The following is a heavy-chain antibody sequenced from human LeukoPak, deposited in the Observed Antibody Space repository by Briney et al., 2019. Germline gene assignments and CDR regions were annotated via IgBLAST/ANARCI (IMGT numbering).Heavy chain of an antibody. V-gene: IGHV3-30*18. Sequence: GRSLRLSCAASGYTFSTYGMHWVRQAPGKGLEWVAVVSYDGSNKYYADSVKGRFTISRDNSKNTLYLQMNSLRAEDTAVYYCAKDWGNWGYGYYFDHWGQGTLVTVSS. CDR2: VSYDGSNK. D-gene: IGHD7-27*01. CDR1: GYTFSTYG. CDR3: AKDWGNWGYGYYFDH. J-gene: IGHJ4*02.